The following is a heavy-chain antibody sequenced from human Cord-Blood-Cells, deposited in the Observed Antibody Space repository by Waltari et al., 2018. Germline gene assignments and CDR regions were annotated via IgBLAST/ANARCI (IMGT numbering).Heavy chain of an antibody. D-gene: IGHD5-18*01. Sequence: QVQLVQSGAEVKKPGASVKVSCKASGYTFTGYYMHWVRQAPGQGLEWMGWINPNSGDTNYAQKFQGRVTMTRDTSISTAYMELSRLRSDDTAVYYCAIFGYGYYYYGMDVWGQGTTVTVSS. V-gene: IGHV1-2*02. J-gene: IGHJ6*02. CDR2: INPNSGDT. CDR1: GYTFTGYY. CDR3: AIFGYGYYYYGMDV.